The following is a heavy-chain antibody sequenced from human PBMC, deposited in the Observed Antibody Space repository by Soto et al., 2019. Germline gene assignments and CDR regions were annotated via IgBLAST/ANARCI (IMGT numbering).Heavy chain of an antibody. Sequence: GGSLRLSCAASGFTFSSYSMHWVRQAPGRGLEWVSSISSTSSYIYYADSVKGRFTISRDNAKNSLSLQMNSLRAEDTAVYYCARGGADYYPRVGYWGQGTLVTVSS. D-gene: IGHD1-26*01. CDR3: ARGGADYYPRVGY. J-gene: IGHJ4*02. V-gene: IGHV3-21*01. CDR2: ISSTSSYI. CDR1: GFTFSSYS.